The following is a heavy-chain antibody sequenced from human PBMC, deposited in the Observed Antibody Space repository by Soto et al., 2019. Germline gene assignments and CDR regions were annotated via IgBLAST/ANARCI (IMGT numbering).Heavy chain of an antibody. D-gene: IGHD1-1*01. CDR3: AREGQLREQYNWFDL. J-gene: IGHJ5*02. V-gene: IGHV4-31*03. Sequence: QVKLQESGPRLVKPSQTLSLTCTVSGDSLISTHNYWAWLRHLPGKGLEWLGYIYYTGGTYFNPSLRRRLSMSVDTSTNQFSLNLSSVTVADTAVYYCAREGQLREQYNWFDLWGQGTLVTVSS. CDR1: GDSLISTHNY. CDR2: IYYTGGT.